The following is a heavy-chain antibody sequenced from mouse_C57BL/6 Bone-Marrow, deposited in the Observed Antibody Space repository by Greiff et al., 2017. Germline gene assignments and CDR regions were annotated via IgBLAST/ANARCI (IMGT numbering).Heavy chain of an antibody. J-gene: IGHJ1*03. CDR2: INPSSGYT. Sequence: LVESGAELAQPGPSVQLSCKASGYTFTSYWMHWVKQRPGQGLEWIGYINPSSGYTKSNQKFKDKATLTADKSSSTAYMQLSSLTYEDSAVYYFASLYGSSYYWYFDVRGTATTVTVST. V-gene: IGHV1-7*01. CDR3: ASLYGSSYYWYFDV. D-gene: IGHD1-1*01. CDR1: GYTFTSYW.